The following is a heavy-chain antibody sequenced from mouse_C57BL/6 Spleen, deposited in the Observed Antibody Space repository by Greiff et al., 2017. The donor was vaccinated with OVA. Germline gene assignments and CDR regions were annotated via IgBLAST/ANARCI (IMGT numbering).Heavy chain of an antibody. V-gene: IGHV1-4*01. J-gene: IGHJ4*01. Sequence: VQLQQSGAELARPGASVKMSCKASGYTFTSYTMHWVKQRPGQGLEWIGYINPSSGYTKYNQKFKDKATLTADKSSSTAYMQLSSLTSEDSAVYYCAMSRGYAMDDWGQGTSVTVAS. CDR1: GYTFTSYT. CDR3: AMSRGYAMDD. CDR2: INPSSGYT.